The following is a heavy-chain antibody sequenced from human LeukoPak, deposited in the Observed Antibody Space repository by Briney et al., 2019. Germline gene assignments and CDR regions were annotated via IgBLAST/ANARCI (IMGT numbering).Heavy chain of an antibody. V-gene: IGHV1-69*13. D-gene: IGHD3-10*01. Sequence: ASVKVSCKASGGTFSSYAISWVRQAPGQGLEWMGGIIPIFGTANYAQKFQGRVTITADESTSTAYMELSSLRSEDPPVYYGARVWGAFSQYYVCSGSYSPDYFEYWGQATLVTVCS. CDR2: IIPIFGTA. J-gene: IGHJ4*02. CDR3: ARVWGAFSQYYVCSGSYSPDYFEY. CDR1: GGTFSSYA.